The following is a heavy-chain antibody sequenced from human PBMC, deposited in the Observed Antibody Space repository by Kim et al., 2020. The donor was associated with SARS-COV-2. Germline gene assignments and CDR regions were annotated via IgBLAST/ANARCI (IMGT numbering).Heavy chain of an antibody. Sequence: SETLSLTCAVYGGSFSGYYWSWIRQPPGKGLEWIGEINHSGSTNYNPSLKSRVTISVDTSKNQFSLKLSSVTAADTAVYYCARDLNSVRYGMDVWGQGTTVTVSS. J-gene: IGHJ6*02. CDR1: GGSFSGYY. CDR2: INHSGST. V-gene: IGHV4-34*01. D-gene: IGHD1-7*01. CDR3: ARDLNSVRYGMDV.